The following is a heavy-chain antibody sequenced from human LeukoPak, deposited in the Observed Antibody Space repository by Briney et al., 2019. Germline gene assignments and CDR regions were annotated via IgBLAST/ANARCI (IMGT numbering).Heavy chain of an antibody. D-gene: IGHD4-23*01. V-gene: IGHV4-39*01. Sequence: SETLSLTCTVSGGSISSSNYDWGWIRQPPGKGLEWIGSVYYSGNTYYNPSLKSRATISADTSKNQFSLRLTSVTAADTAMYYCARGADGGNSPWGPGTLVTVSS. J-gene: IGHJ5*02. CDR1: GGSISSSNYD. CDR2: VYYSGNT. CDR3: ARGADGGNSP.